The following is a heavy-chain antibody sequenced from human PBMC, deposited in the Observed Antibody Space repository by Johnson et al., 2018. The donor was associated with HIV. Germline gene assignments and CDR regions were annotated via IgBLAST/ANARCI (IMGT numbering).Heavy chain of an antibody. Sequence: QVQLVESGGGVVQPGRSLRLSCAASGFTFSSYGMHWVRQAPGKGLEWVAFIRYDGSNKYYADYVKGRFTISRDNSKNKLYLQMNSLRAEAKAVYYCARAGENDCGSTSCYFVAFANWGPGTMVSVSS. D-gene: IGHD2-2*01. CDR1: GFTFSSYG. CDR3: ARAGENDCGSTSCYFVAFAN. CDR2: IRYDGSNK. V-gene: IGHV3-30*02. J-gene: IGHJ3*02.